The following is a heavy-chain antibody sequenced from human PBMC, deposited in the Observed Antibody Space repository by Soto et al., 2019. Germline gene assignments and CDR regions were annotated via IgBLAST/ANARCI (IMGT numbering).Heavy chain of an antibody. J-gene: IGHJ4*02. D-gene: IGHD2-21*01. CDR1: GGAVGTNT. V-gene: IGHV1-69*08. CDR3: ARGPRTFRDPSLDY. Sequence: QVQLVQSGAEMKKPGSSVKVSCKASGGAVGTNTITWVRQAPGQGLEWMGRIVPVVNTANYAQRFEGRVTITADTSSTTIFMELNSLTSDDTAVYYCARGPRTFRDPSLDYWGQGTLVTVSS. CDR2: IVPVVNTA.